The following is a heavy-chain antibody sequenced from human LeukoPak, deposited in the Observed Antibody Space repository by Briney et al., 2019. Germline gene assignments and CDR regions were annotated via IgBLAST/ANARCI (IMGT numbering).Heavy chain of an antibody. J-gene: IGHJ6*02. CDR1: GYTFTDYY. CDR2: INPNSGGT. CDR3: ARSPILRFLEWLSYGMDV. Sequence: ASVRVSCKASGYTFTDYYIHWVRQAPRQGLEWMGRINPNSGGTNYAQKFQGRVTMTRDTSISTAYMELSRLRSDDTAVYYCARSPILRFLEWLSYGMDVWGQGTTVTVSS. D-gene: IGHD3-3*01. V-gene: IGHV1-2*06.